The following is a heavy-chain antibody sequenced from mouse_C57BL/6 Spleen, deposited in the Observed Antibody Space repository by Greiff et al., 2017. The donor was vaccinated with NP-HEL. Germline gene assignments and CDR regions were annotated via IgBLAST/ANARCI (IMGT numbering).Heavy chain of an antibody. D-gene: IGHD1-1*01. CDR1: GYTFTSYW. CDR3: AMAFITTVVRYFDV. Sequence: QVQLQQPGAELVKPGASVKMSCKASGYTFTSYWITWVKQRPGQGLEWIGDIYPGSGSTNYNEKFKSKATLTVDTSSSTAYMQLSSLTSEDSAVYYCAMAFITTVVRYFDVWGTGTTVTVSS. CDR2: IYPGSGST. V-gene: IGHV1-55*01. J-gene: IGHJ1*03.